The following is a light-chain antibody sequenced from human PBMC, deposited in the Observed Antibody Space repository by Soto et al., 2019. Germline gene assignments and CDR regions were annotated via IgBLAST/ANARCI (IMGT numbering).Light chain of an antibody. CDR1: QSVSNNY. V-gene: IGKV3-20*01. CDR3: QQYGSSGT. CDR2: GAS. Sequence: EIVLTQSTGTLSLSPCEISALSCVASQSVSNNYLAWYQQKPGQAPRLIIYGASNRATGIPDRFSGSGSGTDFTLTISRLEPEDFAVYYCQQYGSSGTFGQGTKVDIK. J-gene: IGKJ1*01.